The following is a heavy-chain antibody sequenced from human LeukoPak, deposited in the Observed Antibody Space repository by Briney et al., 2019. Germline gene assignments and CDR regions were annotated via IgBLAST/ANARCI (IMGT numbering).Heavy chain of an antibody. CDR3: ARDRTGYFFDD. V-gene: IGHV4-31*03. CDR1: GASTSSGAYY. J-gene: IGHJ4*02. CDR2: IYSSGTT. Sequence: SETLSLTCTVSGASTSSGAYYWSWIRQHPGKGLEWIGYIYSSGTTYYNPSLKSRVTISLDTSENQFSLKLSSVTAADTAVYFCARDRTGYFFDDWGQGTLVTVSS.